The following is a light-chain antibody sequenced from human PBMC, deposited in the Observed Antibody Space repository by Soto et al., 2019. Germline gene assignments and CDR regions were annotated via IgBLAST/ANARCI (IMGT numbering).Light chain of an antibody. CDR3: HQYGSSPQT. J-gene: IGKJ1*01. CDR1: QSVSNTY. V-gene: IGKV3-20*01. CDR2: GAS. Sequence: EIVLTQSPGTLSLSPGERATLSCRASQSVSNTYLAWYQQKPGQAPRLLIYGASSRATGIPDRFSGSGSGTDFTLTISRLEPEDFVVYYCHQYGSSPQTFGQGTKVEIK.